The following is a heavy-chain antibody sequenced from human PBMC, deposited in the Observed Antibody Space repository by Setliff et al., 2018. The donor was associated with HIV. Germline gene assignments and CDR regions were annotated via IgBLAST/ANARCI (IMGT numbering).Heavy chain of an antibody. CDR3: ASGKGVRGVIITGGLDV. V-gene: IGHV1-2*06. CDR1: GYTFTGYY. J-gene: IGHJ6*04. D-gene: IGHD3-10*01. CDR2: INPNSGDT. Sequence: ASAKVSCKASGYTFTGYYMHWVRQAPGQGLEWMGRINPNSGDTGYAQKFQGRVIMTRDTSISTAYMELSSLTSADTAVYYCASGKGVRGVIITGGLDVWGKGTTVTVSS.